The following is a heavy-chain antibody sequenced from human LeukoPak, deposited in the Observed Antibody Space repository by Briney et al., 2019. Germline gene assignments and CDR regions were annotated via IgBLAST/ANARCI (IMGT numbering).Heavy chain of an antibody. CDR2: IYSDNT. Sequence: GGSLRLSCTVSGFTVSSNSMSWVRQAPGKGLEWVSFIYSDNTHYSDSVKGRFTISRDNSKNTLYLQMNSLRAEDTAVYYCATTPYYYMDVWGKGTTVTVSS. V-gene: IGHV3-53*01. CDR3: ATTPYYYMDV. J-gene: IGHJ6*03. CDR1: GFTVSSNS.